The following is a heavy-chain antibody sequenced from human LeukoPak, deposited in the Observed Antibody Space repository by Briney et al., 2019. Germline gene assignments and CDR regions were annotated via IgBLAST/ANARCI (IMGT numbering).Heavy chain of an antibody. J-gene: IGHJ5*02. Sequence: SETLSLTCTVSGGSISSYYWSWIRQPPGKGLEWIGYIYYSGSTDYNPSLKSRVTISVDTSKNQFSLKLSSVTAADTAVYYCARDYYDSSGYVSPFDRWGQGTLVTVSS. D-gene: IGHD3-22*01. CDR1: GGSISSYY. CDR3: ARDYYDSSGYVSPFDR. V-gene: IGHV4-59*12. CDR2: IYYSGST.